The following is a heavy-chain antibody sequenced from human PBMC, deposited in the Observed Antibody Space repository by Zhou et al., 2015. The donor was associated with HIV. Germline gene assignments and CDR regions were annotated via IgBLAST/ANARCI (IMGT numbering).Heavy chain of an antibody. V-gene: IGHV1-69*01. Sequence: QVQLVQSGAEVKKPGSSVKVSCKASGGSFRSYVISWVRQVPGQGLEWMGGINTIFGTAEYAQKFQGRVTITADEFTSTASMELSSLRSEDTAVYYCARDGPPMAVTGAYFDYWGQGTLVTVTS. CDR1: GGSFRSYV. CDR2: INTIFGTA. J-gene: IGHJ4*02. D-gene: IGHD6-19*01. CDR3: ARDGPPMAVTGAYFDY.